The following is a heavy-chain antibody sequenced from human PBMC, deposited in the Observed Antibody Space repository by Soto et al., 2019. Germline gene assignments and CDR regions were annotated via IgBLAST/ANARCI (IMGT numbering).Heavy chain of an antibody. CDR3: LNTSDHFDY. Sequence: PGGSLRLSCAASGFTFSDYGMHWVRQAPGKGLEWVALISYDGTEIYYVESVKGRFTISRDNSKNTVYLQMNSLKAEDKAVYFCLNTSDHFDYWGQGTLVTVSS. CDR2: ISYDGTEI. D-gene: IGHD3-16*01. J-gene: IGHJ4*02. CDR1: GFTFSDYG. V-gene: IGHV3-30*03.